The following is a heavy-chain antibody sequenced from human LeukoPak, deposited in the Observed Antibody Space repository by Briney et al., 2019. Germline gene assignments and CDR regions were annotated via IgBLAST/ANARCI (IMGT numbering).Heavy chain of an antibody. D-gene: IGHD5-12*01. V-gene: IGHV3-74*01. CDR3: ARDPEDLSGYDYQVVDY. J-gene: IGHJ4*02. CDR2: ISRDGSIT. Sequence: PGGSLRLSCAASGFTFSSYWMHWVRQAPGKGLVWVSRISRDGSITRYADFVKGRFTISRDNAKNTLYLQMNSLRAEDTAVYYCARDPEDLSGYDYQVVDYWGQGTLVTVSS. CDR1: GFTFSSYW.